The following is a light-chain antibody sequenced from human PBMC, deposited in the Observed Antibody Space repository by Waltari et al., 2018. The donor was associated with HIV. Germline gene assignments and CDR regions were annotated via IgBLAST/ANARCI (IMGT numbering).Light chain of an antibody. V-gene: IGLV1-44*01. CDR2: NNN. CDR3: ATWDDSLRGRV. Sequence: QSVLTQPPSASGTPGQRVSISCSGTDPNIGRNTVHWYQNLPGTAPKLLMYNNNERPSGVPDRFSGSKSGTSASLAISGLQSDDEANYYCATWDDSLRGRVFGGGTKLTVL. CDR1: DPNIGRNT. J-gene: IGLJ3*02.